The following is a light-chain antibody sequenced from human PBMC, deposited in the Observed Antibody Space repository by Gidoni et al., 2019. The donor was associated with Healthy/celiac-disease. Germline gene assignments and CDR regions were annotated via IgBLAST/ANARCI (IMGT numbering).Light chain of an antibody. CDR1: QCISSY. CDR3: QQLNSYPR. Sequence: DIQLTQSPSFLSASVGDRVTITCRASQCISSYLAWYQQKPWKAPTLLLYAASSLLRGVPSRFSGSGSGTEFTLTISCLQPEDFATYYCQQLNSYPRFGPGTKVDIK. V-gene: IGKV1-9*01. J-gene: IGKJ3*01. CDR2: AAS.